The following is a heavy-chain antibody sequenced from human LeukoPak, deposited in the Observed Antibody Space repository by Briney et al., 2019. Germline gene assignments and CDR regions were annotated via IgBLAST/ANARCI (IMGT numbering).Heavy chain of an antibody. J-gene: IGHJ4*02. CDR1: GYTFTSYG. CDR3: ARVGGWFLSVSNFDY. CDR2: ISAYNGNT. Sequence: GASVKVSCKASGYTFTSYGISWVRQAPGQGLEWMGWISAYNGNTNYAQKLQGRVTITTDTSTSTAYMELRSLRSDDTAVYYCARVGGWFLSVSNFDYWGQGTLVTVSS. V-gene: IGHV1-18*01. D-gene: IGHD6-19*01.